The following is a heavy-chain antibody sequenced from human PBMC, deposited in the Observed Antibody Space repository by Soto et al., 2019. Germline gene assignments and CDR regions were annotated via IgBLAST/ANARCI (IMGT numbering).Heavy chain of an antibody. V-gene: IGHV5-10-1*01. Sequence: PGESLKISCKGSGYSFTSYWISWVRQMPGKGLEWMGRIDPSDSYTNYSPSFQGHVTISADKSISTAYLQWSSLKASDTATYYCAGSSIVGATTGYYYGMDVWGQGTTVTVSS. J-gene: IGHJ6*02. D-gene: IGHD1-26*01. CDR3: AGSSIVGATTGYYYGMDV. CDR1: GYSFTSYW. CDR2: IDPSDSYT.